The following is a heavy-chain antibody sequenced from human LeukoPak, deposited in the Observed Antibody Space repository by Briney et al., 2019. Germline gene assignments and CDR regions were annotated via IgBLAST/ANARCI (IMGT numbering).Heavy chain of an antibody. V-gene: IGHV1-8*01. CDR2: MNPNSGNT. CDR3: ARRLAVAGTLSDY. J-gene: IGHJ4*02. Sequence: ASVKVSCKASGYTFTNYDINWVRQAAGQGLEWMGWMNPNSGNTGCAQKFQGRVSMTRDTSTSTAYMDLSSLRAEDTAVYFCARRLAVAGTLSDYWGQGTLVTVSS. D-gene: IGHD6-19*01. CDR1: GYTFTNYD.